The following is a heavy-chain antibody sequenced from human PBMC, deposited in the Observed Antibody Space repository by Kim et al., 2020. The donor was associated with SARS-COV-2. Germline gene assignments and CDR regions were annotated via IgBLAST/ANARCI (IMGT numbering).Heavy chain of an antibody. D-gene: IGHD1-1*01. Sequence: GGSLRLSCAASGFTFSSYSMNWVRQAPGKGLEWVSSISSSSSSYIYYADSVKGRFTISRDNAKNSLYLQMNSLRAEDTAVYYCAREAAGTGADYYYYGMDVWGQGTTVTVSS. J-gene: IGHJ6*02. V-gene: IGHV3-21*01. CDR1: GFTFSSYS. CDR2: ISSSSSSYI. CDR3: AREAAGTGADYYYYGMDV.